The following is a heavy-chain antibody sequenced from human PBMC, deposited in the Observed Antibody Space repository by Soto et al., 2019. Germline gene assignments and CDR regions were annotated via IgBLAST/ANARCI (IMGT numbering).Heavy chain of an antibody. Sequence: SGGSLRLSCAASGFTFSSYWMHWVRQAPGKGLVWVSRINSDGSSTSYADSVKGRFTISRDNAKNTLYLQMNSLRAEDTAVYYCARGIAAPKNYYYYYGMDVWGQGTTVTVS. D-gene: IGHD6-6*01. CDR2: INSDGSST. CDR1: GFTFSSYW. CDR3: ARGIAAPKNYYYYYGMDV. J-gene: IGHJ6*02. V-gene: IGHV3-74*01.